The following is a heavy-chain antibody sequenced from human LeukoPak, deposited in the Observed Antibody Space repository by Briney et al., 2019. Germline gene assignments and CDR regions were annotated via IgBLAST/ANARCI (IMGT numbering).Heavy chain of an antibody. CDR3: AIPPHLRYCSSTSCYEMDV. Sequence: SSETLSLTCTVSGGSISSSSYYWGWIRQPPGKGLEWIGSIYYSGSTYYNPSLKSRVTTSVDTSKNQFSLKLSSVTAADTAVYYCAIPPHLRYCSSTSCYEMDVWGKGTTVTVSS. V-gene: IGHV4-39*07. CDR2: IYYSGST. D-gene: IGHD2-2*01. CDR1: GGSISSSSYY. J-gene: IGHJ6*04.